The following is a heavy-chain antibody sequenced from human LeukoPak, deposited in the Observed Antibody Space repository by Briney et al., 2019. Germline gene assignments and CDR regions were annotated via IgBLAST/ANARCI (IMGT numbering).Heavy chain of an antibody. CDR3: ARDLYCYDPKNYEDAFDI. CDR1: GYSFNSYG. CDR2: ISGYNGNT. V-gene: IGHV1-18*01. Sequence: ASVKVSCKASGYSFNSYGISWVRQAPGQGLEWMGWISGYNGNTYYAQKIQGRVTMTTDTSTGTAYMELRSLRSDDTAVYYCARDLYCYDPKNYEDAFDIWGQGTMVTVSS. J-gene: IGHJ3*02. D-gene: IGHD3-22*01.